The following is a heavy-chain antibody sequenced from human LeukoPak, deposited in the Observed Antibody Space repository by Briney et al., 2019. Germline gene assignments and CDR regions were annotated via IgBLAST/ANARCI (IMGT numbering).Heavy chain of an antibody. J-gene: IGHJ4*02. D-gene: IGHD5-24*01. Sequence: GASVKVSCKASGYIFTGYYMHWVRQAPGQGLEWMGWINPNSGGTNYAQKFQGRVTMTRDTSISTAYMEPSRLRSDDTAVYYCARGGDGYNFAGDYWGQGTLVTVSS. CDR1: GYIFTGYY. V-gene: IGHV1-2*02. CDR2: INPNSGGT. CDR3: ARGGDGYNFAGDY.